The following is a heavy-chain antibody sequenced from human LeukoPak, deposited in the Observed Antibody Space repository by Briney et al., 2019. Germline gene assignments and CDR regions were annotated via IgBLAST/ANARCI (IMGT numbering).Heavy chain of an antibody. CDR3: ARERECCDSGGYSSRPSGY. CDR2: ISVYNGNT. Sequence: ASVRVSCTASDYTFTTYGISWVRQAPGQGLEWMGWISVYNGNTNYAQKFQGRITMTTDTSTSTAYTELRSLRSDDAAVYYCARERECCDSGGYSSRPSGYWGQGTLVTVSS. V-gene: IGHV1-18*01. J-gene: IGHJ4*02. CDR1: DYTFTTYG. D-gene: IGHD3-22*01.